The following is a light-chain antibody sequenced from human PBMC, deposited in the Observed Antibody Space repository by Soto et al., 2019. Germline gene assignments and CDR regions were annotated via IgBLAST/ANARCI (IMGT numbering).Light chain of an antibody. CDR3: MQALQALT. CDR2: LGS. Sequence: DIVMTQSPLSLPVTPGEPASISCRSSQSLLHSNGYNYLDWYLQKPGQSPQLLIYLGSNRASGVPDRFSGSGSGTDFTLKISRVEAEDVGFYYCMQALQALTCGGGTKVEIK. J-gene: IGKJ4*01. CDR1: QSLLHSNGYNY. V-gene: IGKV2-28*01.